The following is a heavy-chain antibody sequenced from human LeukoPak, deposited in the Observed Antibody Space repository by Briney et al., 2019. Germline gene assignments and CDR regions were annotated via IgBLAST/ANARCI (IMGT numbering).Heavy chain of an antibody. CDR3: ANRIWFGELSSGGWFDP. CDR2: INHSGST. D-gene: IGHD3-10*01. CDR1: GGSISSSNYY. J-gene: IGHJ5*02. V-gene: IGHV4-39*07. Sequence: SETLSLTCTVSGGSISSSNYYWGWIRQPPGKGLEWIGEINHSGSTNYNPSLKSRVTISVDTSKNQFSLKLSSVTAADTAVYYCANRIWFGELSSGGWFDPWGQGTLVTVSS.